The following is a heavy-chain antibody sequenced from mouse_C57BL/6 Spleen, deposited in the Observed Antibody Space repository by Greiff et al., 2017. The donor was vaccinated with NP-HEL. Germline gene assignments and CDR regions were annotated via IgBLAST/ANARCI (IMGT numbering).Heavy chain of an antibody. V-gene: IGHV5-17*01. Sequence: VQLKESGGGLVKPGGSLKLSCAASGFTFSDYGMHWVRQAPEKGLEWVAYISSGSSTIYYVDTVKGRFTISRDNAKNTLFLQMTSLRSEDTAMYYCARRVTTGAMDYWGQGTSVTVSS. CDR2: ISSGSSTI. J-gene: IGHJ4*01. D-gene: IGHD1-1*01. CDR1: GFTFSDYG. CDR3: ARRVTTGAMDY.